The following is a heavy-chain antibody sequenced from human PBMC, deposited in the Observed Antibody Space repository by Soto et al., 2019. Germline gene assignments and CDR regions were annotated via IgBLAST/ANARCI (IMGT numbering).Heavy chain of an antibody. CDR2: IIPIFGTA. CDR1: GVTFSKFI. Sequence: QVQLEQSGGEVKKPGSSVKVSCKASGVTFSKFIMTWVPQAPGLGLEWVGGIIPIFGTANYAQKFQGRVTITADESTSTSYLEVSNLRSEDTAVYYCAKVRYSSPMGYYYGMDVWGQGTAVTVSS. V-gene: IGHV1-69*01. CDR3: AKVRYSSPMGYYYGMDV. J-gene: IGHJ6*02. D-gene: IGHD6-19*01.